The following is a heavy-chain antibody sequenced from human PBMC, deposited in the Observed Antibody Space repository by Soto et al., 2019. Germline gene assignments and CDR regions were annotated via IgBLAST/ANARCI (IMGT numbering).Heavy chain of an antibody. CDR1: GYSISSGYY. CDR3: ALGGYSYGSPYFDY. CDR2: IYHSGST. V-gene: IGHV4-38-2*01. D-gene: IGHD5-18*01. J-gene: IGHJ4*02. Sequence: PSETLSLTCAVSGYSISSGYYWGWIRQPPGKGLEWIGSIYHSGSTYYNPSLKSRVTISVDTSKNQFSLKLSSVTAVDTAVYYCALGGYSYGSPYFDYWGQGTLVTVSS.